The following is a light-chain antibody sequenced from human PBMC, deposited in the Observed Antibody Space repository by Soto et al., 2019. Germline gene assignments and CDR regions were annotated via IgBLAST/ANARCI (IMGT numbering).Light chain of an antibody. V-gene: IGKV3-20*01. J-gene: IGKJ1*01. CDR3: QQYGSSPWT. CDR1: QSIASNF. CDR2: GAS. Sequence: ETVLTQIPGTLSLSPGEGATLSCRASQSIASNFLAWYQQKPGQSPRLLIYGASRRATGLPDRFNGDGSGTDVTLTISRLEPEDFAVYYCQQYGSSPWTFGQGTKVEIK.